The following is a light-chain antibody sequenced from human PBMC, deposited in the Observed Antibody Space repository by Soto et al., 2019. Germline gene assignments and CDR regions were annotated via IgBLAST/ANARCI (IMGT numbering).Light chain of an antibody. J-gene: IGLJ2*01. V-gene: IGLV8-61*01. CDR1: SGSVSTSYY. CDR3: VLYMGSGIWV. CDR2: STN. Sequence: HTVVTQEPSFSVSPGGTVTLTYGLSSGSVSTSYYPSWYQQTPGQAPRTLIYSTNTRSSGVPDRLSGSILGNKAALTITGDQADDESDYYCVLYMGSGIWVFGGGTKVTVL.